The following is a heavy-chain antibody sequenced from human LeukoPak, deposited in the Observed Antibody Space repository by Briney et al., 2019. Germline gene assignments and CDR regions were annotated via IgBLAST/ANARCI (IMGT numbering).Heavy chain of an antibody. CDR1: GFTFSSYA. J-gene: IGHJ4*02. CDR3: ARDRGPFDY. D-gene: IGHD6-25*01. CDR2: ISYDGSSK. V-gene: IGHV3-30*01. Sequence: GGSLRLSCAASGFTFSSYAMHWVRQAPGKGLEWVAVISYDGSSKYHADSVKGRFTISRDNTKNTLYLQMNSLRAEDTAVYYCARDRGPFDYWGQGTLVTVSS.